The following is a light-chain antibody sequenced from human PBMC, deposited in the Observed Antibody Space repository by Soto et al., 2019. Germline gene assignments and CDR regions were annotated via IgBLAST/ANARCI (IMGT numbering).Light chain of an antibody. CDR2: GAS. J-gene: IGKJ3*01. Sequence: PGERATLSCRASQSVTSSYLAWYQQKPGQAPRLLIYGASSRATGIPDRFSGSGSGTDFTLTISRLEPEDFAVYYCQQYGSLPYTFGPGTKVDIK. CDR1: QSVTSSY. CDR3: QQYGSLPYT. V-gene: IGKV3-20*01.